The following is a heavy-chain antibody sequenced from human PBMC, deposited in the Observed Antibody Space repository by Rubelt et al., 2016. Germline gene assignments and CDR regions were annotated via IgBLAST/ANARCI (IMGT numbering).Heavy chain of an antibody. CDR2: FDPEDGET. V-gene: IGHV1-24*01. D-gene: IGHD1-1*01. CDR1: GYTLTELS. Sequence: QVQLVQSGAEVKKPGASVKVSCKVSGYTLTELSMHWVRQAPGKGLEWMGGFDPEDGETIYARMFRGRFTMTEATPTDTAYMGLSSLISEETAVYYCARHTAGGWNDIDYWGQGTLVTVSS. J-gene: IGHJ4*02. CDR3: ARHTAGGWNDIDY.